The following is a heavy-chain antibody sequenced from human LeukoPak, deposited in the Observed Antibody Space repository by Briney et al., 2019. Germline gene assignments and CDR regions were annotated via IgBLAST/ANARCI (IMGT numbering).Heavy chain of an antibody. CDR2: IYGSGVSI. J-gene: IGHJ4*02. CDR3: AKDLGWELPAEAY. Sequence: GGSLRLSCVASGFTFEKYVMNWVRQAPGKGLEWLATIYGSGVSISYADSVKGRFTISRDNSNNTMYLQMNSLRAEDTAMYFCAKDLGWELPAEAYWGQGILVTVSS. CDR1: GFTFEKYV. D-gene: IGHD1-26*01. V-gene: IGHV3-23*01.